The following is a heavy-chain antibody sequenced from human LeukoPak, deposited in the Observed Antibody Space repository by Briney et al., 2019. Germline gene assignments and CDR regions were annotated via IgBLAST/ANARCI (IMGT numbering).Heavy chain of an antibody. CDR3: AKDAVTIFGVVPSYYYMDV. J-gene: IGHJ6*03. CDR2: ISGSGGST. CDR1: GFTFSSYA. V-gene: IGHV3-23*01. Sequence: GGSLRLSCAASGFTFSSYAMSWVRQAPGKGLEWVSAISGSGGSTYYADSVKGRFTISRDNSKNTLYLQMNSLRAEDTAVYYCAKDAVTIFGVVPSYYYMDVWGKGTTATVSS. D-gene: IGHD3-3*01.